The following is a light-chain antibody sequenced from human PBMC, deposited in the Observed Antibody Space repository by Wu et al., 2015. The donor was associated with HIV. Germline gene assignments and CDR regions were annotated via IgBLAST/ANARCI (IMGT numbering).Light chain of an antibody. J-gene: IGKJ1*01. V-gene: IGKV3-20*01. Sequence: EIVLTQSPGTVSFSPGERAALSCRASHIISSSSLAWYQKKPGQPPRVVIYDTSTRASGIPDRFSGSGSGTDFTLTISRLEPEDSAVYYCQQYGSSLTWTFGQGTKVEI. CDR3: QQYGSSLTWT. CDR1: HIISSSS. CDR2: DTS.